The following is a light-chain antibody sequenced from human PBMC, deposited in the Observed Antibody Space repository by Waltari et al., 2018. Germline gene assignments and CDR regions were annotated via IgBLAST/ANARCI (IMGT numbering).Light chain of an antibody. V-gene: IGKV3-11*01. CDR3: QQRTIWSGP. CDR2: AAS. CDR1: EGISNY. Sequence: VVLTQSPAPLSLSPGERAPPSCRASEGISNYLAWYQQKPGQAPRLLIYAASTRATGIPARFSGSGSGTDFTLTISSLEPDDFAVYYCQQRTIWSGPFGQGTKVEIK. J-gene: IGKJ1*01.